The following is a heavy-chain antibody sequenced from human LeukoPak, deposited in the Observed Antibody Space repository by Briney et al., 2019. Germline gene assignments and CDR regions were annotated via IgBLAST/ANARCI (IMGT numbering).Heavy chain of an antibody. CDR2: IFGSGGSA. J-gene: IGHJ4*02. Sequence: PGGSLRLSCAASGFTFGSYAMYWVRQAPGKGLEWVSGIFGSGGSAHYADSVKGRFTISRDNSKNTVYLQMDSLRAEDTATYYCAMTTTGYSSGRYPAWPIDYWGQGTLVTVSS. CDR1: GFTFGSYA. V-gene: IGHV3-23*01. D-gene: IGHD2-15*01. CDR3: AMTTTGYSSGRYPAWPIDY.